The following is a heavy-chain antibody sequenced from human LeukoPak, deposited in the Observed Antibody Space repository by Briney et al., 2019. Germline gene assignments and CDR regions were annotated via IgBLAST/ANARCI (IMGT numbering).Heavy chain of an antibody. J-gene: IGHJ4*02. CDR3: AKGVAVAGYYFDY. CDR1: GFTFSSYA. CDR2: ISGSGGST. Sequence: GGSLRLSCAASGFTFSSYAMSWVRQAPGKGLEWVSAISGSGGSTYYADSVKGRFTSSRDNSKNTLYLQMNSLRAEDTAVYYCAKGVAVAGYYFDYGGQGTLVTVTS. D-gene: IGHD6-19*01. V-gene: IGHV3-23*01.